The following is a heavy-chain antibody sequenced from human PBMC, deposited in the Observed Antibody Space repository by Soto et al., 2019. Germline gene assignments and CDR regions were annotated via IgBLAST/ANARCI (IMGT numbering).Heavy chain of an antibody. Sequence: QVQLQQWGAGLLKPSETLSLTCAVYGGSFSGYYWSWIRQPPGKGLEWIGEINHSGSTNYNPSRKSRLTTSVDTSKNQFSLKLSSVTAADTAVYYCAREKQLNGYYDLGGRGTLVTVSS. J-gene: IGHJ2*01. CDR3: AREKQLNGYYDL. CDR1: GGSFSGYY. V-gene: IGHV4-34*01. CDR2: INHSGST. D-gene: IGHD6-13*01.